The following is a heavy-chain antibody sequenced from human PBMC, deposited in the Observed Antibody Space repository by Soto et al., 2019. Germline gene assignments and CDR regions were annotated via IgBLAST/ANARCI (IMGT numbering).Heavy chain of an antibody. CDR3: ARRMTYYDILTGWAGSYFDY. V-gene: IGHV4-39*01. CDR1: GGSISSSSYY. CDR2: IYYSGST. Sequence: QLQLQESGPGLVKPSETLSLTCTVSGGSISSSSYYWGWIRQPPGKGLEWIGSIYYSGSTYYNPSLKSRVTISVDTSKNQFSLKLSSVTAADTAVYYCARRMTYYDILTGWAGSYFDYWGQGTLVTVSS. D-gene: IGHD3-9*01. J-gene: IGHJ4*02.